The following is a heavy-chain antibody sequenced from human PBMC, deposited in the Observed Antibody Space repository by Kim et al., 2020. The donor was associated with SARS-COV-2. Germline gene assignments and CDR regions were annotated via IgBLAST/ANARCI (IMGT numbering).Heavy chain of an antibody. J-gene: IGHJ6*01. CDR1: GLTFRNYA. CDR2: ISYEGTNK. V-gene: IGHV3-30-3*01. D-gene: IGHD6-19*01. Sequence: GGSMRLSCAASGLTFRNYAIHWVRQATGKGPELVSVISYEGTNKYYADSVRGRFTIARDNSKDTLYLHMNRLRIDDTGLYDCSTDLAQWLASLYFYGID. CDR3: STDLAQWLASLYFYGID.